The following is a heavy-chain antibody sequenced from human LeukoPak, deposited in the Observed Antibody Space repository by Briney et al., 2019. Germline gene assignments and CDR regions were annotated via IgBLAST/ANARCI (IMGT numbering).Heavy chain of an antibody. J-gene: IGHJ6*02. Sequence: GGSLRLSCAASGFTFSSYEMNRVRQAPGKGLEWVSDISSSGTTIHYADSVKGRFTISRDNAKNSLYLQMNSLRAEDTAVYYCAGNYYYYYGMDVWGQGTTVTVSS. V-gene: IGHV3-48*03. CDR1: GFTFSSYE. CDR3: AGNYYYYYGMDV. CDR2: ISSSGTTI.